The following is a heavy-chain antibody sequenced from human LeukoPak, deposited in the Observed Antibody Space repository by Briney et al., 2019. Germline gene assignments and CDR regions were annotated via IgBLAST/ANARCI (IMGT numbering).Heavy chain of an antibody. V-gene: IGHV3-9*01. Sequence: PGGSLRLSCAASGFTFDDYAMHWVRQAPGKGLEWVSGISWNSGSIGYADSVKGRFTISRDNAKNSLYLQMNSLRAEDTALYYCAKAGVRGVIMGNFDYWGQGTLVTVSS. CDR3: AKAGVRGVIMGNFDY. J-gene: IGHJ4*02. D-gene: IGHD3-10*01. CDR1: GFTFDDYA. CDR2: ISWNSGSI.